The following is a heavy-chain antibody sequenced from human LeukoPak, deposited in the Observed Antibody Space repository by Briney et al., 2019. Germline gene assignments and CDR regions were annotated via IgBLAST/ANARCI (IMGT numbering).Heavy chain of an antibody. CDR1: GXTFSDYV. V-gene: IGHV3-30*18. Sequence: QPGGSLRLSCAASGXTFSDYVMHWVRQAPGKGLEWVAVISIDGNNKYYGDSVKGRFTISRDNSKNTLYLQINSLRPEDTAVYYCAKDQAQWGQGTLVIVSS. J-gene: IGHJ4*02. CDR3: AKDQAQ. CDR2: ISIDGNNK.